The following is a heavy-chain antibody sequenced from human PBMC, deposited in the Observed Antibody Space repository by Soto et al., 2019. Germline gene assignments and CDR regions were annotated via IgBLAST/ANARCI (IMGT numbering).Heavy chain of an antibody. J-gene: IGHJ6*02. CDR3: ARGAEANYYYGMDV. D-gene: IGHD5-12*01. CDR1: GGSISSGGYY. V-gene: IGHV4-31*03. CDR2: IYYSGST. Sequence: QVQLQESGPGLVKPSQTLSLTCTVSGGSISSGGYYWSWIRQHPGKGLEWIGYIYYSGSTYYNPSLKRRVTISVDTSKNQFSLKLSSVTAADTAVYYCARGAEANYYYGMDVWGQGTTVTVSS.